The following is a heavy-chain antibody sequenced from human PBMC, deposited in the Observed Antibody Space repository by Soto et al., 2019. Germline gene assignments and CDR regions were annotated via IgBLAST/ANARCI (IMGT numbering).Heavy chain of an antibody. CDR2: MNPGSGKT. CDR1: GYTFINFD. J-gene: IGHJ5*02. D-gene: IGHD6-13*01. V-gene: IGHV1-8*02. CDR3: ARMASAGTLNWFDP. Sequence: SVKVSSKASGYTFINFDSSWGRQATGQGLEWMGWMNPGSGKTGYANKFQGRVTMTRDASTGTAHLELSSLTSEDTDVYYCARMASAGTLNWFDPWGQGTLVTVYS.